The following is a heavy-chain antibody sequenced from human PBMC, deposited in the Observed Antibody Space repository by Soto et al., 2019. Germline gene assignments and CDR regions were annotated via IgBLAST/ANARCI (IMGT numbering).Heavy chain of an antibody. J-gene: IGHJ5*02. CDR1: GFTFSSYW. Sequence: EVQLVESGGGLVQPGGSLRLSCAASGFTFSSYWMSWVRQAPGKGLEWVANIKQDGSAKYYVDSVKGRFTISRDNAKNSLYLQMNSLRDDDTAVYYCASGYCGGGSCYPNWFDPWGQGTLVTVSS. CDR2: IKQDGSAK. V-gene: IGHV3-7*01. D-gene: IGHD2-15*01. CDR3: ASGYCGGGSCYPNWFDP.